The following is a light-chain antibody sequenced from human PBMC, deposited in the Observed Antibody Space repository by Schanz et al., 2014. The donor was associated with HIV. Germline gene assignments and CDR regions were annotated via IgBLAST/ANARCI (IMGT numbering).Light chain of an antibody. CDR2: EGT. Sequence: QSALPQPASVSGSPGQSITISCTGTSSDVGGYNLVSWYQHHPDKAPKLIIYEGTNRPSGVSDRFSGSKSGNTASLTISGLQAEDEADYYCVSWDGSLNGLLFGGGTKLTVL. CDR3: VSWDGSLNGLL. V-gene: IGLV2-23*01. CDR1: SSDVGGYNL. J-gene: IGLJ2*01.